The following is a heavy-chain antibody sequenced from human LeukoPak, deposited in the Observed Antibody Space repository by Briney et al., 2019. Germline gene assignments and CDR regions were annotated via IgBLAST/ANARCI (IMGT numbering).Heavy chain of an antibody. CDR1: GFTFDDYA. Sequence: GGSLRLSCAASGFTFDDYAMHWVRQAPGKGLEWVSLISWDGGSTHYADSVKGRFTISRDNSKNSLYLQMNSLRAEDTALYYCAKDLGYSYGLGNDAFDIWGQGTMVTVSS. CDR2: ISWDGGST. D-gene: IGHD5-18*01. V-gene: IGHV3-43D*03. CDR3: AKDLGYSYGLGNDAFDI. J-gene: IGHJ3*02.